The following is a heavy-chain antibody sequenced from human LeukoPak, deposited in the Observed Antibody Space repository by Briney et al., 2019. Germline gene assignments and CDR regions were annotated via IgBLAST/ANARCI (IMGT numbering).Heavy chain of an antibody. J-gene: IGHJ4*02. CDR3: AKFQGYYDSSGYSRGNYFDY. D-gene: IGHD3-22*01. Sequence: GGSLRLSCAASGFTFSSAWMNWVRQAPGKGLEWVSAISGSGGSTYYADSVKGRFTISRDNSKNTLYLQMNSLRAEDTAVYYCAKFQGYYDSSGYSRGNYFDYWGQGTLVTVSS. CDR1: GFTFSSAW. V-gene: IGHV3-23*01. CDR2: ISGSGGST.